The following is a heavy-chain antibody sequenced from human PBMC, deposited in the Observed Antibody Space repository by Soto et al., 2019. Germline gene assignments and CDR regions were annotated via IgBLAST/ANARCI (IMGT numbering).Heavy chain of an antibody. J-gene: IGHJ5*02. D-gene: IGHD5-12*01. CDR3: ARRTGDSAWFFCDA. CDR2: ISSDGGST. CDR1: GFSFRTYA. V-gene: IGHV3-64*02. Sequence: PGECLRLSCAASGFSFRTYAMHWVRQAPGKGLEYVSAISSDGGSTYYSDSVKGRFTISRDNSKNTLYLQMGSLRDEDMAVYYCARRTGDSAWFFCDAWGQGTLVTVSS.